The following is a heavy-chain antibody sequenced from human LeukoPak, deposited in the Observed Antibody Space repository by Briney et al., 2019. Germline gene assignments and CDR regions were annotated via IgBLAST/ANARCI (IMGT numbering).Heavy chain of an antibody. CDR2: ISGGGGTT. D-gene: IGHD7-27*01. CDR1: GFTFSSYA. CDR3: AKDMVWGWYFDL. J-gene: IGHJ2*01. Sequence: GGSLRLSCAASGFTFSSYAMNWVRQAPGKGLEWVSAISGGGGTTYYADSVKGRFTISRDNSKNSLFLQMNSLRTEDTALYYCAKDMVWGWYFDLWGRGTLVTVSS. V-gene: IGHV3-43*02.